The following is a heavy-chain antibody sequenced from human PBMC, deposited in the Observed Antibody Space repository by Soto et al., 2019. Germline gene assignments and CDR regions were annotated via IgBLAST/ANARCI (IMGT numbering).Heavy chain of an antibody. CDR3: ARDGMSVAGENYSGMDV. V-gene: IGHV4-59*01. Sequence: SETLSLTCTVSGGSISSYYWSWIRQPPGKGLEWIGYTYYSGSSNNNPSPKSRVTLSVDTSKNHLSLKLSSVAGADTAVCYCARDGMSVAGENYSGMDVWGQGATVTVSS. J-gene: IGHJ6*02. D-gene: IGHD6-19*01. CDR2: TYYSGSS. CDR1: GGSISSYY.